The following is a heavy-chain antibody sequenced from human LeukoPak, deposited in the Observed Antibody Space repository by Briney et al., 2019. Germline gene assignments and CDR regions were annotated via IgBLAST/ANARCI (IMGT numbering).Heavy chain of an antibody. CDR2: ISWDNDK. CDR3: ARGSLEGGFDY. Sequence: SGPTLVNPPQTLTLTCTLSGFSLSTDTVRVGSIRQPPGKALEWLALISWDNDKRYSPSLKSRLTITKDPSKNQVVLTMNNMDPVDTATYYCARGSLEGGFDYWGQGTLVTVSS. J-gene: IGHJ4*02. CDR1: GFSLSTDTVR. V-gene: IGHV2-5*02. D-gene: IGHD3-10*01.